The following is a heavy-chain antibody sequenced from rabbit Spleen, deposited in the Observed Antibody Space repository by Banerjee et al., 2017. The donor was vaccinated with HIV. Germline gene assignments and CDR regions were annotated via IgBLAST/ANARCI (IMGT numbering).Heavy chain of an antibody. Sequence: QEQLVESGGGLVKPEGSLTLTCKASGFSFGDRDVMCWVRQAPGKGLEWIACINTYTAKGVYATWAKGRFTISKTSSTTVTLQVTSLTAADTATYFCTRDDGSGHYIDGYFNLWGQGTLVTVS. V-gene: IGHV1S45*01. CDR1: GFSFGDRDV. J-gene: IGHJ4*01. CDR3: TRDDGSGHYIDGYFNL. CDR2: INTYTAKG. D-gene: IGHD1-1*01.